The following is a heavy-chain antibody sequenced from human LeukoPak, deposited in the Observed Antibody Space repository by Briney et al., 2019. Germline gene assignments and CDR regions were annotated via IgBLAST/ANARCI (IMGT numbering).Heavy chain of an antibody. J-gene: IGHJ5*02. Sequence: PGGSLRLSCAASGFTFSSYAMSWVRQAPGKGLGWVSAISGSGGSTYYADSVKGRFTISRDNSKNTLYLQVNSLRAEDTAVYYCAKDLVGATGSYGWFDPWGQGTLVTVSS. CDR1: GFTFSSYA. CDR2: ISGSGGST. D-gene: IGHD1-26*01. CDR3: AKDLVGATGSYGWFDP. V-gene: IGHV3-23*01.